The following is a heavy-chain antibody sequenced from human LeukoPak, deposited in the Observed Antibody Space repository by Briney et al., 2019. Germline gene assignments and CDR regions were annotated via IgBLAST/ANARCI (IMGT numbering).Heavy chain of an antibody. Sequence: PGRSLRLSCAASGFTFSSYAMHWVRQAPGKGLEWVGVIRNDGSNQYYANSVKGQFTISRDNSKNTLYLQMNSLRAEDTAVYYCATGRGSVILYYFDYWGQGTLVTVSS. CDR1: GFTFSSYA. CDR2: IRNDGSNQ. D-gene: IGHD2-15*01. J-gene: IGHJ4*02. CDR3: ATGRGSVILYYFDY. V-gene: IGHV3-30*04.